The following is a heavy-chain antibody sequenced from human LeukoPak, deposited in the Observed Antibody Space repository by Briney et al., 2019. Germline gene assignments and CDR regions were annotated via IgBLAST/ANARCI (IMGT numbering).Heavy chain of an antibody. V-gene: IGHV1-18*01. Sequence: ASVKVSCKTSGYTFSSYGINWVRQAPGQGLEWMGWISTYNGETHYGQKVQGRVTMTTDTSTSTAYMELRSLRSDDTAVYYCARVPDFWSGSDYWGQGTLVTVSS. CDR3: ARVPDFWSGSDY. D-gene: IGHD3-3*01. CDR1: GYTFSSYG. CDR2: ISTYNGET. J-gene: IGHJ4*02.